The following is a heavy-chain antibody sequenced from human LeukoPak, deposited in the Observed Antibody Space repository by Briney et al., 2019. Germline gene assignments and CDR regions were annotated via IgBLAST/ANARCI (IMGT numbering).Heavy chain of an antibody. CDR3: ARDHPAAGTSNVFDY. CDR2: ISSSGSTI. V-gene: IGHV3-48*03. J-gene: IGHJ4*02. D-gene: IGHD6-13*01. Sequence: GGSLRLSCAASGFTFSSYEMNWVRQAPGKGLEWVSYISSSGSTIYYADSVKGRFTISRDNAKNSLYLQMNSLRAEDTAVYYCARDHPAAGTSNVFDYWGQGTLVTVSS. CDR1: GFTFSSYE.